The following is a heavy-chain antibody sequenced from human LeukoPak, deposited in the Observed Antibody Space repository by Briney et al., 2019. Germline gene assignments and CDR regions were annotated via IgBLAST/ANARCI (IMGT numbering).Heavy chain of an antibody. CDR1: GFTFTSYW. Sequence: GGSLRLSCVASGFTFTSYWMSWVRQAPGKGLEWVANIKQDVSEKYYLDSLEGRFTISRDNAKNSVYLQINRLRAEDTAVYYCARRGTIAVPVFWFDPWGQGTLVIVSS. CDR2: IKQDVSEK. J-gene: IGHJ5*02. CDR3: ARRGTIAVPVFWFDP. D-gene: IGHD6-19*01. V-gene: IGHV3-7*01.